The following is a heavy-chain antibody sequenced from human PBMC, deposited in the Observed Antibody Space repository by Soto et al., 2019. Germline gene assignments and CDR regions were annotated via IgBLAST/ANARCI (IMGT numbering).Heavy chain of an antibody. CDR3: ARRRRAGLYGY. D-gene: IGHD3-16*02. V-gene: IGHV4-34*01. J-gene: IGHJ4*02. CDR2: INHSGST. Sequence: QVQLQQWGAGLLKPSETLSLTCAVYGGSFSGYYWSWIRQPPGKGLEWIGEINHSGSTNYNPSLKSRVTISVDTSKNQFSLKLSSVTAADTAVYYCARRRRAGLYGYWGQGTLVTVSS. CDR1: GGSFSGYY.